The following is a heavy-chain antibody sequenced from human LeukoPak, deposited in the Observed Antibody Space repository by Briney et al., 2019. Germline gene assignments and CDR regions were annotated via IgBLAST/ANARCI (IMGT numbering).Heavy chain of an antibody. J-gene: IGHJ4*02. V-gene: IGHV4-34*01. Sequence: SETLSLTCAVYGGSFSGYYWSWIRQPPGKGLEWLGEINHSGSTNHNPSLKSRVTISVDTSKNQFSLKLSSVTAADTAVYYCARGGGGSYYFDYWGQGTLVTVSS. CDR3: ARGGGGSYYFDY. D-gene: IGHD1-26*01. CDR1: GGSFSGYY. CDR2: INHSGST.